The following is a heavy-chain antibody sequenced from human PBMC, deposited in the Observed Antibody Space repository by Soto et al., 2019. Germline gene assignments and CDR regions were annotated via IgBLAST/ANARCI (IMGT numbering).Heavy chain of an antibody. CDR1: LYTFPGYY. J-gene: IGHJ5*02. CDR3: ARGNIVVVPAAMNNWFDP. Sequence: SAKVSCKASLYTFPGYYLPWARLASASRLEWMGWINPNSGGTNYAQKFQGWVTMTRDTSISTAYMELSRLRSDDTAVYYCARGNIVVVPAAMNNWFDPWGQGTLVTVSS. CDR2: INPNSGGT. D-gene: IGHD2-2*01. V-gene: IGHV1-2*04.